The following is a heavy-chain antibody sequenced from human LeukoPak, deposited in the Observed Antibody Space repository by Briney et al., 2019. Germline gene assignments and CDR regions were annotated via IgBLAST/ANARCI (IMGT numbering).Heavy chain of an antibody. CDR1: GCAVSTRGVG. CDR3: AHRGPYCSSTSCYSD. V-gene: IGHV2-5*02. D-gene: IGHD2-2*01. CDR2: IYWDDDK. Sequence: ESGPTLVKPTQTLTLPCTFSGCAVSTRGVGVGWIRQPPGKALEWLALIYWDDDKRYSPSLKSRLTITKDTSKNQVVLTMTNMDPVDTATYYCAHRGPYCSSTSCYSDWGQGTLVTVSS. J-gene: IGHJ4*02.